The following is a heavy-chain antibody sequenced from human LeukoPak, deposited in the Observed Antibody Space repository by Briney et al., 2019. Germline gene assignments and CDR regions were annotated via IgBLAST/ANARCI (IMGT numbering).Heavy chain of an antibody. CDR2: ISGSGGCT. CDR3: AKDLPSVSYSSGWDLVVS. D-gene: IGHD6-19*01. Sequence: PGGSLRLSCAASGFTFSSYAMNWVRQAPGKGLEWVSAISGSGGCTYYADSVKGRFTISRDNSKNTLYLQMNSLRAEDTAVYYCAKDLPSVSYSSGWDLVVSWGQGTLVTVSS. J-gene: IGHJ4*02. CDR1: GFTFSSYA. V-gene: IGHV3-23*01.